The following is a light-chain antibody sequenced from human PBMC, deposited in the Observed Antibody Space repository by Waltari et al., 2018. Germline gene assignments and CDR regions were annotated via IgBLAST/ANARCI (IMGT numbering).Light chain of an antibody. J-gene: IGKJ1*01. CDR3: HQYYSTPPT. CDR2: WAS. CDR1: QSVLYSSNNKNY. V-gene: IGKV4-1*01. Sequence: DIVMTQSPDSLAVSLGERATINCKSSQSVLYSSNNKNYLAWYQQKPGQPPKLLIYWASTRESGVPDRFSGSGSVTDFTLPISSLQAEDVAVYHCHQYYSTPPTFGQGTKVEIK.